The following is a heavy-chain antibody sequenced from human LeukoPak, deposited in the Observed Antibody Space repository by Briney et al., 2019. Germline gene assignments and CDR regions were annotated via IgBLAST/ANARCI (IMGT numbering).Heavy chain of an antibody. CDR3: ARGSIVGGSGSQDNFGY. J-gene: IGHJ4*02. V-gene: IGHV4-59*01. D-gene: IGHD3-10*01. CDR1: GASITSYY. Sequence: SETLSLTCTVSGASITSYYWSWTRQPPEKGLEWIGYIYYTGTTYHNPSLKSRVTISIDTSKSQFSLKLSSVTAADTAVYYCARGSIVGGSGSQDNFGYWGQGTLVTVSS. CDR2: IYYTGTT.